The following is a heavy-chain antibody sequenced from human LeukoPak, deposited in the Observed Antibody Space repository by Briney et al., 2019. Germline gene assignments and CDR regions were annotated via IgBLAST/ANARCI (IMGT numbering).Heavy chain of an antibody. CDR1: GFTFSSYS. Sequence: GGSLRLSCAASGFTFSSYSMHWVRQAPGKGLEWVAVIWYDGSNKYYADSVKGRFTISRDNSKSTLYLQMNSLRAEDTAVYYCARDRVYSSGWYSAFDIWGQGTMVTVSS. V-gene: IGHV3-33*01. D-gene: IGHD6-19*01. CDR3: ARDRVYSSGWYSAFDI. J-gene: IGHJ3*02. CDR2: IWYDGSNK.